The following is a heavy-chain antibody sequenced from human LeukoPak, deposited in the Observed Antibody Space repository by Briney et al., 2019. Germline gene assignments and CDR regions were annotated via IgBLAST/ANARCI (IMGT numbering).Heavy chain of an antibody. CDR1: GFTFSSYA. CDR3: ARGGYGYYYMDV. J-gene: IGHJ6*03. D-gene: IGHD5-12*01. CDR2: ISYDGSNK. V-gene: IGHV3-30-3*01. Sequence: GRSLRLSCAASGFTFSSYAMHWVRQAPGKGLEWVAVISYDGSNKYYADSVKGRFTISRDNSKNTLYLQMNSLRAEDTAMYYCARGGYGYYYMDVWGKGTTVTVSS.